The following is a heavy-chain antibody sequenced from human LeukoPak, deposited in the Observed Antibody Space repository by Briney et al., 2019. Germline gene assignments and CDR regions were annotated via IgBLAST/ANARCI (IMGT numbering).Heavy chain of an antibody. V-gene: IGHV3-21*01. J-gene: IGHJ6*02. Sequence: GGSPRLSCAASGFTFSSYGINWVRQAPGKGLEWVSFISSSTTYIFYADSVKGRFTISRDNAKNSLYLQMNSLRAEDTAVYYCARDSVSRASVTTALDVWGQGTTVTVSS. CDR2: ISSSTTYI. CDR1: GFTFSSYG. CDR3: ARDSVSRASVTTALDV. D-gene: IGHD4-17*01.